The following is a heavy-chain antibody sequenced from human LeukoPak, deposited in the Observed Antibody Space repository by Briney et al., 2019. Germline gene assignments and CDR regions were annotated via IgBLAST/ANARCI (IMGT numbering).Heavy chain of an antibody. CDR1: GFMFRRAW. Sequence: TGGSLRLSCAASGFMFRRAWMSWVRQAPGKGLEWVANINEDGSETNVVESVKGRFTISRDNAKNSLELQMNSLRAEDTAVYYCARGPFWGQGTMVTVSS. CDR2: INEDGSET. J-gene: IGHJ3*01. CDR3: ARGPF. V-gene: IGHV3-7*01.